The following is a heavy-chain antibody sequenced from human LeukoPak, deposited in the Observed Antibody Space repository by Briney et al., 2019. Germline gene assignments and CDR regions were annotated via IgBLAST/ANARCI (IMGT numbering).Heavy chain of an antibody. CDR1: VGSFSGYT. J-gene: IGHJ4*02. D-gene: IGHD6-19*01. V-gene: IGHV4-34*01. CDR2: INHSGST. CDR3: ARGLGANIAVAGTFGY. Sequence: SETLSLTCAVYVGSFSGYTWSAIRQPPGKGLERIWEINHSGSTNYNPPLKSRVTISVDTSKNQFSLNLSSVTAADTAVYYCARGLGANIAVAGTFGYWGQGTLVTVSS.